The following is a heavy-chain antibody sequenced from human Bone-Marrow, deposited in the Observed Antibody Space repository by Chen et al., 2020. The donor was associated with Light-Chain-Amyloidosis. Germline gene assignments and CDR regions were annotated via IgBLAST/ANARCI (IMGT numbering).Heavy chain of an antibody. CDR3: VRDTYDSSTYYTYRSMDV. CDR2: ITHSGST. V-gene: IGHV4-34*01. Sequence: QVQLQQWGAGLLKPSETLSLTCAVYGGSFSDYSWTWIRQSPGTGLEWIGKITHSGSTKYNPSLNSRVTMSVDTSKNQFSLKMNSVTAADTAVYYCVRDTYDSSTYYTYRSMDVWGQGTTVTVSS. CDR1: GGSFSDYS. J-gene: IGHJ6*02. D-gene: IGHD3-22*01.